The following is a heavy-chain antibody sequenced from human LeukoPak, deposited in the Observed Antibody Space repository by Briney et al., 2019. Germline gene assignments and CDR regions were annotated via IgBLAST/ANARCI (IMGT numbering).Heavy chain of an antibody. J-gene: IGHJ4*02. D-gene: IGHD3-3*01. CDR2: ISSSGSTI. CDR1: GFTFSDYY. Sequence: GGSLRLSCAASGFTFSDYYMSWIRQAPGKGLDWVSYISSSGSTIYYADSVKSRFTISRDNAKNSLYLQMNSLRAEDTAVYYCARDTLETGVDYWGQGTLVTVSS. V-gene: IGHV3-11*04. CDR3: ARDTLETGVDY.